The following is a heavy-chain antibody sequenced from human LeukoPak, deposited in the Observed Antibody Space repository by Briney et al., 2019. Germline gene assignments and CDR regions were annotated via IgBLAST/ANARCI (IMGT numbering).Heavy chain of an antibody. J-gene: IGHJ6*02. D-gene: IGHD2-2*01. CDR2: ISAYNGNT. V-gene: IGHV1-18*01. Sequence: ASVKVSCKASGYTFTSYGISWVRQAPGQGLEWMGWISAYNGNTNYAQKLQGRVTMTTDTSTSTAYMELRSLRSDDTAVYYCARDLPSIVVVPAALILYYYYGMDVWGQGTTVTVSS. CDR3: ARDLPSIVVVPAALILYYYYGMDV. CDR1: GYTFTSYG.